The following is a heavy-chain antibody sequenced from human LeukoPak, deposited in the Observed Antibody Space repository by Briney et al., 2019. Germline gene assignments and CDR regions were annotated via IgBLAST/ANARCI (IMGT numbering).Heavy chain of an antibody. CDR1: GFTFSSYS. Sequence: GGSLRLSCAASGFTFSSYSMNWVRQAPGKGLEWVSYISSSSSTIYYADSVKGRFTISRDNAKNSLYLQMNSLRAEDTAVYYCARDYPRVKSHPKNFDYWGQGTLVTVSS. V-gene: IGHV3-48*01. J-gene: IGHJ4*02. CDR3: ARDYPRVKSHPKNFDY. CDR2: ISSSSSTI.